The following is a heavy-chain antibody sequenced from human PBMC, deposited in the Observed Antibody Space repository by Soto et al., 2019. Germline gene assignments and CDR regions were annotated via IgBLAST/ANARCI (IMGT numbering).Heavy chain of an antibody. CDR2: ISVNGVNT. V-gene: IGHV3-23*01. D-gene: IGHD3-22*01. J-gene: IGHJ4*02. Sequence: GGSLRLSFAASGFTFISYAMAWVRLAPGNGLEWVSAISVNGVNTDYADSVKGRLTISRDNSRNTVYVQMNSLRAEDTAIYYCAKADASGYNSLLFDYWGQGTLVTVSS. CDR1: GFTFISYA. CDR3: AKADASGYNSLLFDY.